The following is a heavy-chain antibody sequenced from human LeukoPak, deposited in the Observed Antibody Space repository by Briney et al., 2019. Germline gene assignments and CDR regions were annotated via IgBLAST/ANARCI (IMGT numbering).Heavy chain of an antibody. CDR2: VYPATPDT. D-gene: IGHD3-22*01. V-gene: IGHV5-51*01. J-gene: IGHJ4*02. Sequence: GESLKISCKGSGYSFPNYWIGWVRQLPGKGLEWIGIVYPATPDTTYSPSFQGQVTISADKSISTAYLQWSSLKASDTAMYYCARRYYYDSSGYSHFDYWGQGTLVTVSS. CDR3: ARRYYYDSSGYSHFDY. CDR1: GYSFPNYW.